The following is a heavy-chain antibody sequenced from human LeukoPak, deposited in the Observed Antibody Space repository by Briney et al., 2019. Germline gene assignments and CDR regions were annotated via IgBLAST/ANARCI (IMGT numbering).Heavy chain of an antibody. J-gene: IGHJ4*02. CDR3: ARGDGYNLF. Sequence: ASVKVSCKASGHTFTSYGISWVRQAPGQGLEWMGRIIPIFGTANYAQKFQGRVTITTDESTSTAYMELSSLRSEDTAVYYCARGDGYNLFWGQGTLVTVSS. CDR2: IIPIFGTA. CDR1: GHTFTSYG. V-gene: IGHV1-69*05. D-gene: IGHD5-24*01.